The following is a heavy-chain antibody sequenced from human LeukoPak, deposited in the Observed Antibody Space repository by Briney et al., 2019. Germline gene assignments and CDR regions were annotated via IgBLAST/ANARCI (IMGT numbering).Heavy chain of an antibody. J-gene: IGHJ6*02. V-gene: IGHV3-30-3*01. CDR1: GFTFSSYA. D-gene: IGHD3-3*01. CDR3: ASPSTNVLRFLEWLSENYYGMDV. CDR2: ISYDGGNK. Sequence: GGSLRLSCAASGFTFSSYAMHWVRQAPGKGLEWVAVISYDGGNKYYADSVKGRFTISRDNSKNTLYLQMNSLRAEDTAVYYCASPSTNVLRFLEWLSENYYGMDVWGQGATVTVSS.